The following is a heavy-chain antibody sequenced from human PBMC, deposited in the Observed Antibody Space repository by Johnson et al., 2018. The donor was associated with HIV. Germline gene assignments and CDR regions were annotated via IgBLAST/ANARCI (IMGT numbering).Heavy chain of an antibody. V-gene: IGHV3-20*04. J-gene: IGHJ3*02. CDR2: INWNGGST. CDR3: ARDRRVRGDHDGFDS. CDR1: GFTFDDYG. Sequence: MQLVESGGGLVQPGGSLRLSCAASGFTFDDYGMTWVRQPPGKGLEWVSGINWNGGSTGYADSVKGRFTISRDTAKNSLYLQMNSLRAEDTALYYCARDRRVRGDHDGFDSWGKGTMVTVSS. D-gene: IGHD3-10*01.